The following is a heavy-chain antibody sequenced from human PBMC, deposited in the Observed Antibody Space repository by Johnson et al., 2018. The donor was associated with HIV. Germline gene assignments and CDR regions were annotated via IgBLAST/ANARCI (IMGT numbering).Heavy chain of an antibody. D-gene: IGHD2-21*02. CDR2: INWNGGST. Sequence: VQLVESGGGVVRPGGSLRLSCAASGFTFDDYGMSWVRQAPGKGLEWVSGINWNGGSTGYADSVKGRFTISRDNAKNSLYLQMNSLRAEDTALYYCARGHCGGCDCSNDAFDIWGQGTMVTVSS. CDR3: ARGHCGGCDCSNDAFDI. J-gene: IGHJ3*02. V-gene: IGHV3-20*04. CDR1: GFTFDDYG.